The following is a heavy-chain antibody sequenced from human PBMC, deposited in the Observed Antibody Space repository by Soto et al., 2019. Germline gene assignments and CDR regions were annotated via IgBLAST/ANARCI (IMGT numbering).Heavy chain of an antibody. J-gene: IGHJ5*02. CDR2: INHYGST. Sequence: QVQLQQWGAGLLKPSETLSLTCAVYGGSFSSYYWSWIRQPPGKGLEWIGQINHYGSTDYNPSLKSRVTISVDTSKNHFSLRLSSVTAAYTALYYCATHCSSTSCYYTFEPWGQGTLVTVSS. D-gene: IGHD2-2*01. CDR3: ATHCSSTSCYYTFEP. CDR1: GGSFSSYY. V-gene: IGHV4-34*01.